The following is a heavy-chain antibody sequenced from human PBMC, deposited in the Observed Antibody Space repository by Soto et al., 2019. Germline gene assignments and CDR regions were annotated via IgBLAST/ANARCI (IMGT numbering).Heavy chain of an antibody. CDR1: GYTFTSYA. V-gene: IGHV1-3*01. CDR3: ARWAAGFDS. J-gene: IGHJ4*02. CDR2: INAGNGNT. Sequence: QVQLVQSGAEVQKPGASVKVSCKASGYTFTSYAMHWVRQAPGQRLEWMGWINAGNGNTKYSQNFQGRVTITRDTSASTGYMELSSLRSEDTAVYYWARWAAGFDSWGQGPLVTVSS. D-gene: IGHD6-13*01.